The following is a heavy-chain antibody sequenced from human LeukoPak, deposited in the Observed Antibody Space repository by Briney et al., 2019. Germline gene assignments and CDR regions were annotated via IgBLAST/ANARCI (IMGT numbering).Heavy chain of an antibody. CDR1: GFTFSSYA. CDR2: ISDDGSKK. D-gene: IGHD3-10*01. J-gene: IGHJ4*02. CDR3: ARSTFYYGSRPREGFDY. Sequence: PGGSLRLSCAASGFTFSSYAMHWVRQAPGKGLEWVSVISDDGSKKYYADSVKGRFTISRDNFKNTLYLQMNSLRTEDTAVFYCARSTFYYGSRPREGFDYWGQGTLVTVSS. V-gene: IGHV3-30*04.